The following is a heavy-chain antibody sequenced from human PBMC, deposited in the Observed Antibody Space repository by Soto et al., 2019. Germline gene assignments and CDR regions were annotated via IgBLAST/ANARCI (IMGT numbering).Heavy chain of an antibody. CDR1: GGSISGGDYY. D-gene: IGHD2-15*01. V-gene: IGHV4-30-4*01. CDR2: IYYSGST. CDR3: ARSPVGYCSGGSCYSGYWFDP. Sequence: SETQSVTCTVSGGSISGGDYYWSWNSQPPGKGLEWIGYIYYSGSTYYNPSLKSRVTISVDTSKNQFSLKRSSVTAADTAVYYCARSPVGYCSGGSCYSGYWFDPWGQGTLVTVS. J-gene: IGHJ5*02.